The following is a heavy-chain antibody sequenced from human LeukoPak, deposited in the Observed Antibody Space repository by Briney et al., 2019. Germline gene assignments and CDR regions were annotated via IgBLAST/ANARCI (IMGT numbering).Heavy chain of an antibody. Sequence: GESLKISCKGAGYSFTSYWIGWVRQMPGKGLEWMGIIYPGDSDTRYSPSFQGQVTISADKSIRTDHRAWTSLKASDTAMYYCARQDPYSYGYSPEGFFDYWGQGTLVTVYS. V-gene: IGHV5-51*01. CDR3: ARQDPYSYGYSPEGFFDY. CDR2: IYPGDSDT. D-gene: IGHD5-18*01. CDR1: GYSFTSYW. J-gene: IGHJ4*02.